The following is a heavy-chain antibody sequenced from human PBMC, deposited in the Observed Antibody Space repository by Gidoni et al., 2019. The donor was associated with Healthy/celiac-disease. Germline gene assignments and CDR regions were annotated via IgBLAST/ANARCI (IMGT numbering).Heavy chain of an antibody. V-gene: IGHV3-30*18. CDR3: AKDLYNWNYYYMDV. CDR2: ISYDGSNK. Sequence: QVQLVESGGGVVQPGRSLRLSCAASGFTFSSYGMHWVRQAPGKGLEWVAVISYDGSNKYYADSVKGRFTISRDNSKNTLYLQMNSLRAEDTAVYYCAKDLYNWNYYYMDVWGKGTTVTVSS. J-gene: IGHJ6*03. CDR1: GFTFSSYG. D-gene: IGHD1-20*01.